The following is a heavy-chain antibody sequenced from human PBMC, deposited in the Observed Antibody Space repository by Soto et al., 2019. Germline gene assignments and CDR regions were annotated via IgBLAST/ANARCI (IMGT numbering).Heavy chain of an antibody. Sequence: SETLSLTCTVSGGSINSGGFYLSWIRQPPGKGLELIGNIYYSGSTYYNPSLMSRAIMSVDTSQNQFSLKLSSLTAADTAVYFCARADDFSERFDYWGQGAMVTVSS. CDR3: ARADDFSERFDY. CDR2: IYYSGST. V-gene: IGHV4-30-4*01. CDR1: GGSINSGGFY. J-gene: IGHJ4*02. D-gene: IGHD4-4*01.